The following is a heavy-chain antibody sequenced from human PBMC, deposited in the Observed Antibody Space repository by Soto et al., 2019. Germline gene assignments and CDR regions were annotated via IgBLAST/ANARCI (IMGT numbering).Heavy chain of an antibody. Sequence: QVQLVQSGAEVKKPGASVKVSCKATGSTVINYDINWVRQATGQGPEWMGWMNANGANTGYAQKFQDRVTLTRDTSTNTAYMELSSLRSEDTTVYYCATPYSGTYDAFDIWGQGTLVTVSS. J-gene: IGHJ3*02. V-gene: IGHV1-8*01. CDR1: GSTVINYD. CDR2: MNANGANT. CDR3: ATPYSGTYDAFDI. D-gene: IGHD1-26*01.